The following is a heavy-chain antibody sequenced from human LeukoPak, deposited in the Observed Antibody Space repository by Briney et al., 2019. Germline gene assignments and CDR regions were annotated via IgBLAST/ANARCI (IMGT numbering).Heavy chain of an antibody. CDR1: GGSFSSYA. V-gene: IGHV1-69*06. CDR2: IIPIFGTP. D-gene: IGHD3-16*01. Sequence: GSSVNASCKASGGSFSSYAITWVRQAPGQGLEWMGRIIPIFGTPTYAQKFQGRVTITADMGSSTAYLELTSLTAEDTARYFCAKQGAVRQDYYMDVWGNGTTVTVSS. J-gene: IGHJ6*03. CDR3: AKQGAVRQDYYMDV.